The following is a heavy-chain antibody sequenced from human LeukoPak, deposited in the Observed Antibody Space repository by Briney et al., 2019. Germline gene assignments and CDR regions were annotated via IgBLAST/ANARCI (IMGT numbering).Heavy chain of an antibody. CDR3: ARVVLLHYYGMDV. D-gene: IGHD2/OR15-2a*01. CDR1: GGSFSGYY. J-gene: IGHJ6*02. V-gene: IGHV4-34*01. Sequence: WETLSLTCAVYGGSFSGYYWSWIRQPPGKGLEWNGEINHSGSTNYNPSLKSRVTISVDTSKNQFSLKLSSVTAADTAVYYCARVVLLHYYGMDVWGQGTTVTVSS. CDR2: INHSGST.